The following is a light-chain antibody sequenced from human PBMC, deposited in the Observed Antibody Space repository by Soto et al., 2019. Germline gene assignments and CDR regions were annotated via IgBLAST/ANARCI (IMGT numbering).Light chain of an antibody. CDR1: QSVSSSY. V-gene: IGKV3-20*01. CDR3: LQFGSTPTT. CDR2: SAS. J-gene: IGKJ5*01. Sequence: EMVLTQSPGTLSLSPGERASLSCRAGQSVSSSYLAWYQQKPGQAPRLLIYSASIRATGIPDRFSGSGSGTDFTLTVSRLEPEDFGVYYCLQFGSTPTTFGQATRLEL.